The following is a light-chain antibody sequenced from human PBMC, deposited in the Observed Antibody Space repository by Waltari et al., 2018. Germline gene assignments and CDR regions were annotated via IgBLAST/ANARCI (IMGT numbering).Light chain of an antibody. J-gene: IGKJ4*01. Sequence: DIHMTQSPSSLSAPVGDRVTITCQASQDIKKSLNWFHQQPGKAPQVLIFDASNSQTGAPSRFGGSGSGTDFTFTISSLQPEDMETYYCQQYHSVPLTFGGGTRVEIK. CDR1: QDIKKS. V-gene: IGKV1-33*01. CDR3: QQYHSVPLT. CDR2: DAS.